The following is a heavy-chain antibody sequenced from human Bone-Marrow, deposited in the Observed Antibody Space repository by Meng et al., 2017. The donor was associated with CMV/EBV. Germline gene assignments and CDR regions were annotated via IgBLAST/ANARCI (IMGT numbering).Heavy chain of an antibody. Sequence: SETLSLTCNVSGGSISNYYWSWIRQPPGKGLEWIGFMNSGGSANYNPSLRSRVTISVDMSSNQFSLRLSSVTAADTAVYYCARDPATGPRGDHFDYWGQGTRVTVSS. CDR3: ARDPATGPRGDHFDY. CDR1: GGSISNYY. J-gene: IGHJ4*02. D-gene: IGHD3-16*01. CDR2: MNSGGSA. V-gene: IGHV4-59*01.